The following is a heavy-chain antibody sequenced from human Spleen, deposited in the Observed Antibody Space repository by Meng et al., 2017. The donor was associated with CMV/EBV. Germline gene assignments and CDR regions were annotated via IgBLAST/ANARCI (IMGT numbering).Heavy chain of an antibody. Sequence: QVQLGELGGGLVKPGGSLRLSCAASGFTFSDYYMSWIRQAPGKGLEWVSYISSSSSYTNYADSVKGRFTISRDNAKNSLYLQMNSLRAEDTAVYYCARGGDSSGYYFADYWGQGTLVTVSS. V-gene: IGHV3-11*05. CDR3: ARGGDSSGYYFADY. D-gene: IGHD3-22*01. J-gene: IGHJ4*02. CDR2: ISSSSSYT. CDR1: GFTFSDYY.